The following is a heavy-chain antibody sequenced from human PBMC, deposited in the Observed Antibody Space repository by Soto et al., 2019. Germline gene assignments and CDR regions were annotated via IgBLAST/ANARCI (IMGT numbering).Heavy chain of an antibody. V-gene: IGHV3-23*01. CDR1: GFSFGSYA. CDR3: VKYQKGSYDSNQYA. Sequence: XGSLRLSCAASGFSFGSYAMSWVRQAPGKGLEWVSSISGGGDNTYHADSVKGRFTISRDDSKDTLYLQMNSLRAEDTAVYYCVKYQKGSYDSNQYAWGKGATLPVSS. J-gene: IGHJ6*04. CDR2: ISGGGDNT. D-gene: IGHD3-16*01.